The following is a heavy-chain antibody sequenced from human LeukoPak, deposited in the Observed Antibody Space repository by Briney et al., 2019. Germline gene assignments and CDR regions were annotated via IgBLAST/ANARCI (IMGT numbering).Heavy chain of an antibody. CDR2: FDPEDGET. CDR1: GYTLTELS. CDR3: ATGPIAVDGSEGNWFDP. V-gene: IGHV1-24*01. J-gene: IGHJ5*02. Sequence: ASVKVSCKVSGYTLTELSMHWVRQAPGKGREWMGGFDPEDGETIYAQKFQGRVTMTEDTSTDTAYMELSSLRSEDTAVFYCATGPIAVDGSEGNWFDPWGQGTLVTVSS. D-gene: IGHD6-19*01.